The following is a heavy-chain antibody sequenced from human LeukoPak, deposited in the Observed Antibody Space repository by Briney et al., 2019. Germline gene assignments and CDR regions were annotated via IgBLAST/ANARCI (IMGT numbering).Heavy chain of an antibody. CDR1: AYSISSGHY. D-gene: IGHD6-19*01. CDR3: ARDRLYNSGWDRDQ. J-gene: IGHJ4*02. CDR2: MYHSGNT. Sequence: PSETLSRTRTVSAYSISSGHYWGWIRQPPGKGLEWIGSMYHSGNTYYNPALKSRITLSVDTSKNQFSLKVGPVTAADTAVYYCARDRLYNSGWDRDQWGQGTLVTVSS. V-gene: IGHV4-38-2*02.